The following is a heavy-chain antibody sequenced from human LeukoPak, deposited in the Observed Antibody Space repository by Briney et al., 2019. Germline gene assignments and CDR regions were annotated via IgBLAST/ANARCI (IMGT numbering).Heavy chain of an antibody. D-gene: IGHD2-21*02. V-gene: IGHV1-69*04. CDR3: ATEAIVVVTARDYWYFDL. CDR1: GGTFSSYA. J-gene: IGHJ2*01. Sequence: ASVKVPCKASGGTFSSYAISWVRQAPGQGLEWMGRIIPILGIPNYAQKFQGRVTITADKSTTTAYMELSSLRSEDTAVYYCATEAIVVVTARDYWYFDLWGRGTLVTVSS. CDR2: IIPILGIP.